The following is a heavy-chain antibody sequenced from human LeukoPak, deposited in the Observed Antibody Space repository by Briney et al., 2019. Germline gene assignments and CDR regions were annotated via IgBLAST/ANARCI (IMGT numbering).Heavy chain of an antibody. CDR2: ISGSGGST. Sequence: GGSLRLSCAASGFTFSSYAKRWVRQAPGKGLEWVSAISGSGGSTYYADSVKGRFTISRDNYKNTLYLQMNSLRAEDTAVYYCAKDNYGGNGALDYGGQGTLVTVSS. J-gene: IGHJ4*02. V-gene: IGHV3-23*01. D-gene: IGHD4-23*01. CDR3: AKDNYGGNGALDY. CDR1: GFTFSSYA.